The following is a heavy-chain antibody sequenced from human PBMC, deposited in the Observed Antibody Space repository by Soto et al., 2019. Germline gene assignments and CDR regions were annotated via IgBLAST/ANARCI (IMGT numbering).Heavy chain of an antibody. D-gene: IGHD3-22*01. CDR2: INAGNGNT. CDR3: ALNYYDSSGYFGGAFDI. CDR1: GYTFTSYA. J-gene: IGHJ3*02. Sequence: VQLVQSGAEVKKPGASVKVSCKASGYTFTSYAMHWVRQAPGQRLEWMGWINAGNGNTKYSQKFQGRVTITRDTSASTAYMELSSLRSEDTAVYYCALNYYDSSGYFGGAFDIWGQGTMVTVSS. V-gene: IGHV1-3*01.